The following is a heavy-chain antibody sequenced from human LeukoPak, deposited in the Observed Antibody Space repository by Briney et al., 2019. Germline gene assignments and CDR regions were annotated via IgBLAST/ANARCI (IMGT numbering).Heavy chain of an antibody. CDR3: ATVISPWIQLWPNVIDY. J-gene: IGHJ4*02. CDR2: INPNSGGT. V-gene: IGHV1-2*02. Sequence: ASVKVSGKASGYTCTGYYMHWVRQAPGQGLEWMGWINPNSGGTNYAQKFQGRVTMTRDTSISTAYMELSRLRSDDTAVYYCATVISPWIQLWPNVIDYWGQGTLVTVSS. CDR1: GYTCTGYY. D-gene: IGHD5-18*01.